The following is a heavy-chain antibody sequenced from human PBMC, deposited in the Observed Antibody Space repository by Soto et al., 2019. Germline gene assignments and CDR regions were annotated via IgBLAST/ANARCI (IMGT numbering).Heavy chain of an antibody. J-gene: IGHJ4*02. Sequence: QLQLQESGPGLVKPSETLSLTCTVSGGSISSSSYYWGWIRQPPGKGLEWIGSIYYSGSTYYNPSLKSRVTISVDTSKNQFPLKLSSVTAADTAVYYCASLVEGAATPNWGQGTLVTVSS. CDR1: GGSISSSSYY. D-gene: IGHD2-15*01. CDR2: IYYSGST. V-gene: IGHV4-39*01. CDR3: ASLVEGAATPN.